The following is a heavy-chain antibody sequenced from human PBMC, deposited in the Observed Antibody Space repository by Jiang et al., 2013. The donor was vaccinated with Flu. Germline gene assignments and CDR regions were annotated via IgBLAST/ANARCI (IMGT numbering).Heavy chain of an antibody. D-gene: IGHD6-19*01. CDR1: GGSISSYY. CDR3: ARVSPWWGYSSGDQFDP. V-gene: IGHV4-59*01. CDR2: IYYSGST. Sequence: GSGLVKPSETLSLTCTVSGGSISSYYWSWIRQPPGKGLEWIGYIYYSGSTNYNPSLKSRVTISVDTSKNQFSLKLSSVTAADTAVYYCARVSPWWGYSSGDQFDPWGQGTLVTVSS. J-gene: IGHJ5*02.